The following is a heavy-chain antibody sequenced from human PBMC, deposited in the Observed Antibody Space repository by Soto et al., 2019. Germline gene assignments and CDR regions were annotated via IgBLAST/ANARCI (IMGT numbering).Heavy chain of an antibody. CDR3: ARERFYDASDAFDI. CDR1: GFTFSTYS. J-gene: IGHJ3*02. V-gene: IGHV3-21*01. D-gene: IGHD3-22*01. Sequence: LRLSCAASGFTFSTYSMNWVRQAPGKGLGWVSSISSSSNYIYYADSVKGRFTISRDNAKNSLYLQMNSLRAEDTAVYYCARERFYDASDAFDIWGQGTMVTVSS. CDR2: ISSSSNYI.